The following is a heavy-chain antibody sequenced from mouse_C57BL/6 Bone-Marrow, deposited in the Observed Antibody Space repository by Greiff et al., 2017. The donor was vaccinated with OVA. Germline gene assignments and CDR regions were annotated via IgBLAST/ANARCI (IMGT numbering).Heavy chain of an antibody. V-gene: IGHV1-4*01. Sequence: QVQLQQSGAELARPGASVKMSCKASGYTFTSYTMHWVKQRPGQGLEWIGYINPSSGYTKYNQKFKDKATLTADKSSSTAYMQLSSLTSEDSAVYYCARKDYGNYGGFAYWGQGTLVTGSA. CDR3: ARKDYGNYGGFAY. D-gene: IGHD2-1*01. CDR1: GYTFTSYT. J-gene: IGHJ3*01. CDR2: INPSSGYT.